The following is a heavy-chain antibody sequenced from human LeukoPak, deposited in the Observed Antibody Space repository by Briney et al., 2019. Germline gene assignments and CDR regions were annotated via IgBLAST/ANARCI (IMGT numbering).Heavy chain of an antibody. CDR1: SGSISTSNYY. D-gene: IGHD3-16*02. J-gene: IGHJ4*01. CDR3: ARAPTEYDYVWGSYRLPSYYFDY. Sequence: SETLSLTCTVSSGSISTSNYYWGWVRQPPGKALEWIGNIFYSGSTYYSPSLKSRVTISLDTSRNQFSLKLSSVTAADTAVYYCARAPTEYDYVWGSYRLPSYYFDYWGQGTLVTVSS. CDR2: IFYSGST. V-gene: IGHV4-39*07.